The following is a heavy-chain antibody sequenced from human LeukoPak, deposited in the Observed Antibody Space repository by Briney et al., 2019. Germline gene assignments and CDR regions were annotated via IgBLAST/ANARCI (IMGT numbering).Heavy chain of an antibody. CDR2: IKQDGSEK. Sequence: GGSLRLSCAASGFTFSSYWMSWVRQAPGKGLEWVANIKQDGSEKHYVDSVKGRFTISRDNAKNSLYLQMNSLRAEDTAVYYCARDLRRYYGSGSSDYWGQGTLVTVSS. CDR3: ARDLRRYYGSGSSDY. CDR1: GFTFSSYW. V-gene: IGHV3-7*01. J-gene: IGHJ4*02. D-gene: IGHD3-10*01.